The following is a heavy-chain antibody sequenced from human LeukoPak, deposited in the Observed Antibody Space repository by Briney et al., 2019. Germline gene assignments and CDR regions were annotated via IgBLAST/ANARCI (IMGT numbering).Heavy chain of an antibody. J-gene: IGHJ4*02. V-gene: IGHV3-30*18. CDR1: GFTFSSYG. CDR2: ISYDGSNK. Sequence: PGGSLRLPCAASGFTFSSYGMHWVRQAPGKGLEWVAVISYDGSNKYYADSVKGRFTISRDNSKNTLYLQMNSLRTEDTAVYYCAKLGIAAHPDDYWGQGILVTVSS. D-gene: IGHD6-6*01. CDR3: AKLGIAAHPDDY.